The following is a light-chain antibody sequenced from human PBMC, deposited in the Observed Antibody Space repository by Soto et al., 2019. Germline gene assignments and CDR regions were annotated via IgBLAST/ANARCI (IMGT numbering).Light chain of an antibody. Sequence: QSVLTQPPSASGSPGQSVTISCTGASSDVGGYNFVSWYQQRPGKAPKVIIYEVSKRPSGVPDRFSGSKSGSTASLTVSGLQAEDEADYYCSSYAGSHYVFGTGTKVTVL. CDR1: SSDVGGYNF. CDR2: EVS. V-gene: IGLV2-8*01. CDR3: SSYAGSHYV. J-gene: IGLJ1*01.